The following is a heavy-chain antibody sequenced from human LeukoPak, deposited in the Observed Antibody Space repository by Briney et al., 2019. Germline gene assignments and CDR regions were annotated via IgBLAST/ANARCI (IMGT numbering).Heavy chain of an antibody. CDR1: GYTFTSYY. CDR3: AREGAVEPNDSSGYAPSGVDY. Sequence: GASVKVSCKASGYTFTSYYMHWVRQAPGQGLEWMGIINPSGGSTSYAQKFQGRVTMTRDTSTSTVYMELSSLRSEDTAVYYCAREGAVEPNDSSGYAPSGVDYWGQGTLVTVSS. V-gene: IGHV1-46*01. J-gene: IGHJ4*02. D-gene: IGHD3-22*01. CDR2: INPSGGST.